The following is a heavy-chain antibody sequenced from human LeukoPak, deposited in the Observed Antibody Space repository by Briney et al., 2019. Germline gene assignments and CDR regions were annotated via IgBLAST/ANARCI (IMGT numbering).Heavy chain of an antibody. CDR3: ASHYLYRV. CDR2: IYYSGST. CDR1: GGSISSSSYY. Sequence: SETLSLTCTVSGGSISSSSYYWGWIRQPPGEGLGWLGSIYYSGSTYYNPSLKSRVTISVDTSKKPYSLKLSSVTTADTAVYYSASHYLYRVWGQGTLVTVSS. V-gene: IGHV4-39*01. D-gene: IGHD3-16*01. J-gene: IGHJ4*02.